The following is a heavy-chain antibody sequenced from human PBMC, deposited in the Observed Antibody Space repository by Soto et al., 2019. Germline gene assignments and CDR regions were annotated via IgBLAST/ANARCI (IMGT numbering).Heavy chain of an antibody. CDR3: AREGDGYYMDV. V-gene: IGHV4-34*01. Sequence: PSETLSLTCVLYGGSFSGYYWSWIRQPPGKGLEWIGEINHSGSTNYNPSLKSRITISVDTSKNQFSLKLSSVTAADTAVYYCAREGDGYYMDVWDKGTTVTVSS. J-gene: IGHJ6*03. CDR1: GGSFSGYY. CDR2: INHSGST.